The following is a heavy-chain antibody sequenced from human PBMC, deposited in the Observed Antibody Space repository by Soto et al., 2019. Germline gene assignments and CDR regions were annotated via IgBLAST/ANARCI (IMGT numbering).Heavy chain of an antibody. CDR1: GFNFSSYD. J-gene: IGHJ4*02. D-gene: IGHD1-1*01. CDR3: VRDVLERPLGF. CDR2: ISYDGSRK. V-gene: IGHV3-30*03. Sequence: QVQLVESGGGVVQPGKSLRLSCAASGFNFSSYDMHWVRQAPGKGLEWMAVISYDGSRKYYSDSVKGRLTNSRDNFKNPLHLQMDSLRAEDTAVFYCVRDVLERPLGFWGQGTPVTV.